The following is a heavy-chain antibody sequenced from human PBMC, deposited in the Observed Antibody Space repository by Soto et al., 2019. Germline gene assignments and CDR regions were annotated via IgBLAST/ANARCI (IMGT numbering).Heavy chain of an antibody. V-gene: IGHV4-31*03. CDR2: IYYSGST. Sequence: SETLSLTCTVSGGSISSGGYYWSWIRQHPGKGLEWIGYIYYSGSTYYNPSLKSRVTISVDTSKNQFSLKLSSVTAADTAVYYCARDQGVLRYFDWAYGMDVWGQGTTVTVSS. CDR3: ARDQGVLRYFDWAYGMDV. J-gene: IGHJ6*02. CDR1: GGSISSGGYY. D-gene: IGHD3-9*01.